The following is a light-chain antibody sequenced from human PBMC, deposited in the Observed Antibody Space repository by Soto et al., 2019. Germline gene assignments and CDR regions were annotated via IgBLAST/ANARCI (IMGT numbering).Light chain of an antibody. Sequence: DLQMTPSPSTLSASVGDRVTITCRASQSISTWLAWYQQKPGKAPKLLIYKASSLESGVPSRFSGSGSGTEFTLTISSLQPDDFASYYCQQYNSYWTFGQGTKVDIK. CDR3: QQYNSYWT. J-gene: IGKJ1*01. CDR1: QSISTW. V-gene: IGKV1-5*03. CDR2: KAS.